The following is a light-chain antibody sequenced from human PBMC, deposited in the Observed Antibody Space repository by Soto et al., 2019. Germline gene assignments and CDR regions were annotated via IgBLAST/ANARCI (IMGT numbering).Light chain of an antibody. V-gene: IGKV1-5*03. CDR2: QAS. J-gene: IGKJ4*01. Sequence: DIQMAQSPSTLSANVGDRVSITCRASQTISTWLAWYQQKPGKAPNLLIYQASTLETGVPSRFSGSGSGTEFTLTISGLQPDDFATYYYQQYDNYPLTFGGGTKV. CDR3: QQYDNYPLT. CDR1: QTISTW.